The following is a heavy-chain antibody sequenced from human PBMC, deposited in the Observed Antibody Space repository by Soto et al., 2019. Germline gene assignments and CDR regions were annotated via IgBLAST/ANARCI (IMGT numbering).Heavy chain of an antibody. J-gene: IGHJ6*02. Sequence: QVQLVESGGGVVQPGRSLRLSCAASGFTFSSYAMHWVRQAPGKGLEWVAVISYDGSNKYYADSVKGRFTISRDNSKNTLYLQMNSLRAEDTAVYYCARGGYSGYDYYYYYGMDVWGQGTTVTVSS. D-gene: IGHD5-12*01. CDR3: ARGGYSGYDYYYYYGMDV. CDR2: ISYDGSNK. CDR1: GFTFSSYA. V-gene: IGHV3-30-3*01.